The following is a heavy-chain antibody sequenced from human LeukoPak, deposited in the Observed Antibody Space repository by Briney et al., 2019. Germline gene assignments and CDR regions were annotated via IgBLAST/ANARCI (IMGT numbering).Heavy chain of an antibody. Sequence: GESLKISCKGSGYSFTSYWIGWVRQMPGKGLEWMGIIYPGDSDTRYNPSFQGQVTISADKSISTAYLQWSSLKASDTAMYYCARHSYGSGSYYKPYYYYGMDVWGQGTTVTVSS. CDR2: IYPGDSDT. CDR1: GYSFTSYW. V-gene: IGHV5-51*01. J-gene: IGHJ6*02. CDR3: ARHSYGSGSYYKPYYYYGMDV. D-gene: IGHD3-10*01.